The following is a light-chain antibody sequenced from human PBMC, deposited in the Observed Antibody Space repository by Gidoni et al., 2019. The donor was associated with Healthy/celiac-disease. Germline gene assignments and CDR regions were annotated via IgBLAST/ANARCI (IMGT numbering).Light chain of an antibody. CDR2: GAS. J-gene: IGKJ2*01. V-gene: IGKV3-20*01. CDR1: QSVSSSY. Sequence: IVLTQSPGTLSLSPGERATHSCRASQSVSSSYLAWYQQKPGQAPRLLIYGASSRATGIPDRFSGSGSGTDFTLTISRLEPEDFAVYYCQQYGSSPPLTVGQGTKLEIK. CDR3: QQYGSSPPLT.